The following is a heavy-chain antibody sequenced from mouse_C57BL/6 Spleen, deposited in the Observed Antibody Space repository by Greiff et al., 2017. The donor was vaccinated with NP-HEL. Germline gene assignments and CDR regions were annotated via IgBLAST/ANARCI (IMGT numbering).Heavy chain of an antibody. J-gene: IGHJ4*01. CDR1: GYTFTSYG. CDR2: IYPRSGNT. CDR3: ARLYSKGGMDY. D-gene: IGHD2-5*01. Sequence: QVQLKQSGAELARPGASVKLSCKASGYTFTSYGISWVKQRTGQGLEWIGEIYPRSGNTYYNEKFKGKATLTADKSSSTAYMELRSLTSEDSAVYFCARLYSKGGMDYWGQGTSVTVSS. V-gene: IGHV1-81*01.